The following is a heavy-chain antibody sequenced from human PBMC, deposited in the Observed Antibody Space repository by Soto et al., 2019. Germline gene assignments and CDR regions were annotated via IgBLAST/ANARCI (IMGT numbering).Heavy chain of an antibody. J-gene: IGHJ4*02. V-gene: IGHV3-23*01. Sequence: PGGSLRLSCAASGFTFSSYAMSWVRQAPGKGLEWVSGISGSGGGTYYAYSVKGRFTISRDNSKNTLYLQMNSLRAEDTAVFYCARGGCPSCSGGNCYCAPFDYWGQGALVTVSS. CDR1: GFTFSSYA. D-gene: IGHD2-15*01. CDR2: ISGSGGGT. CDR3: ARGGCPSCSGGNCYCAPFDY.